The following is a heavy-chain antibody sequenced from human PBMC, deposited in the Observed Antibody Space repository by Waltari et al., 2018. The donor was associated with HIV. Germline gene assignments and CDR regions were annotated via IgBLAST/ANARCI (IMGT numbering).Heavy chain of an antibody. J-gene: IGHJ6*02. CDR1: GYTFTSYA. Sequence: QVQLVQSGAEVKKPGASVKVSCKASGYTFTSYAMHWVRQAPGQRREWMGGINAGNGNTKYSQKFQGRVTITRDTSASTAYMELSSLRSEDTAVYYCARAGPTMVRGVIISSRTDYYGMDVWGQGTTVTVSS. CDR3: ARAGPTMVRGVIISSRTDYYGMDV. V-gene: IGHV1-3*01. D-gene: IGHD3-10*01. CDR2: INAGNGNT.